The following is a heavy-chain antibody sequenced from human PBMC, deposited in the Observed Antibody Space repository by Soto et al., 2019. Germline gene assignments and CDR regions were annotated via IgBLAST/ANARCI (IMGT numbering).Heavy chain of an antibody. V-gene: IGHV1-8*01. D-gene: IGHD3-3*01. CDR2: MNPNSGNT. CDR3: ARGGSRITIFGVVRHNWFDP. Sequence: ASVKVSCKASGDTFTRYDSNWVRQATGQGLEWMGWMNPNSGNTGYAQKFQGRVTMTRNTSRSTAYMELSSLRSEDTAVYYCARGGSRITIFGVVRHNWFDPWGQGTLVNVSS. J-gene: IGHJ5*02. CDR1: GDTFTRYD.